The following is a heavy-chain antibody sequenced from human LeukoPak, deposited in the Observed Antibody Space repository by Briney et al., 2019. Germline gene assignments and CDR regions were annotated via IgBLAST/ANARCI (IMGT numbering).Heavy chain of an antibody. CDR2: INPNSGGT. CDR1: GYTFTAYY. J-gene: IGHJ3*02. D-gene: IGHD3-22*01. Sequence: GASVKVSCKASGYTFTAYYIHWVRQAPGQGLEWMGWINPNSGGTDYAQKFQGRVTMTRDTSISTAYMELSRLRSDDTAIDYCARDLSPYYYDSSDYYRPHAFDIWGQGTMVTVSS. CDR3: ARDLSPYYYDSSDYYRPHAFDI. V-gene: IGHV1-2*02.